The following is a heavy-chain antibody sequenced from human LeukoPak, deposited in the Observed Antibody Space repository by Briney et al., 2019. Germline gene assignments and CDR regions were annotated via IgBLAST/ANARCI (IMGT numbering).Heavy chain of an antibody. CDR2: MDPNSADT. D-gene: IGHD6-19*01. CDR1: GYTFTSYG. J-gene: IGHJ4*02. CDR3: ARADTSGWFVDY. Sequence: ASVKVSCKASGYTFTSYGINWVRQAPGQGLEWMGWMDPNSADTAYAQKFQGRVAMTRDTSISTAYMELSSLRSEDTAVYYCARADTSGWFVDYWGQGTLVTVSS. V-gene: IGHV1-8*02.